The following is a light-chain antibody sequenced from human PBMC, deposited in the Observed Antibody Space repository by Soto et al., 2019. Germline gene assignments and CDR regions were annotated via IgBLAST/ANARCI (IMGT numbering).Light chain of an antibody. CDR1: QDIRNS. V-gene: IGKV1-33*01. CDR3: QQYDNLFT. CDR2: DAS. Sequence: DIQMTQSPSSLSASVGDRVTITCQASQDIRNSLNWFQQKPGKAPKLLIYDASKLETGVSSRFGGSGSGTDFSLTISSLQPEDIATYYCQQYDNLFTFGPGTKVDFK. J-gene: IGKJ3*01.